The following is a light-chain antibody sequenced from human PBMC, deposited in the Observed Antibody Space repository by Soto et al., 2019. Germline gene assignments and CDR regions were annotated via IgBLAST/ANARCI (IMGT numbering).Light chain of an antibody. CDR2: DAS. CDR3: QQRSNWPPEIT. V-gene: IGKV3-11*01. J-gene: IGKJ3*01. Sequence: EIVLTQSPATLSLSPGERATLSCRASQSVSSYLAWYQQKPGQAPRLLIYDASNRATGIPARFSGSGSGTDFTLTIGSLEPEDFAVYYWQQRSNWPPEITFGPGTKVDIK. CDR1: QSVSSY.